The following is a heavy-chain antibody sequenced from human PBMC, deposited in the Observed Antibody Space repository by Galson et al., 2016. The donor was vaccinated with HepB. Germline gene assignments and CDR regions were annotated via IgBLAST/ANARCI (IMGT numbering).Heavy chain of an antibody. Sequence: SVKVSCKAVGFTLSKYYMHWVRQTPGQGLQWMGIVSRTDGSANYEQNFQGRVTMTRDTSTNTLYMEVSSLTSEDMAVYYCVRAQDQDFDTWGQGTLVTVSS. CDR3: VRAQDQDFDT. D-gene: IGHD2-2*01. CDR1: GFTLSKYY. CDR2: VSRTDGSA. V-gene: IGHV1-46*01. J-gene: IGHJ4*02.